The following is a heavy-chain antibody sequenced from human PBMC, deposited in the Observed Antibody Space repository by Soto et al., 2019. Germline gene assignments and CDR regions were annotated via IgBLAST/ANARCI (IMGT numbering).Heavy chain of an antibody. J-gene: IGHJ2*01. CDR1: GYTFINYG. CDR2: ITPYNGNT. Sequence: ASVKVSCKAFGYTFINYGVTWVRQAPGQGLEWMGWITPYNGNTNYAQELQGRVTMTTDTSTSTAYMELWSLRSDDTAVYYCARGYSSGSYWYFELWGRGTLVTVSS. D-gene: IGHD1-1*01. CDR3: ARGYSSGSYWYFEL. V-gene: IGHV1-18*04.